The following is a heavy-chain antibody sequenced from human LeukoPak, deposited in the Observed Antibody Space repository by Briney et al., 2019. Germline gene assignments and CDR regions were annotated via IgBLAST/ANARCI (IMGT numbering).Heavy chain of an antibody. CDR3: ARVLEMATIEGNYYYYMDV. J-gene: IGHJ6*03. D-gene: IGHD5-24*01. CDR2: MNPNSGNT. V-gene: IGHV1-8*02. CDR1: GYTFTSYG. Sequence: GASVKVSCKASGYTFTSYGISWVRQATGQGLEWMGWMNPNSGNTGYAQKFQGRVTMTRNTSISTAYMELSSLRSEDTAVYYCARVLEMATIEGNYYYYMDVWGKGTTVTISS.